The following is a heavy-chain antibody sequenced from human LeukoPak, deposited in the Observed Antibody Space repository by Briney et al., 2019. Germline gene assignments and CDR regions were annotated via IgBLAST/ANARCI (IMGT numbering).Heavy chain of an antibody. V-gene: IGHV4-4*07. J-gene: IGHJ4*02. Sequence: SETLSLTCAVSGVSISSYHWSWVRLPAGKGLEWIGRFHITESTNYNPSLTSRGTMSIDTSKNQFSLRLSSVTAADTAVYYCARDGLYSYGYSYFDYWGQGTLVTVSS. CDR3: ARDGLYSYGYSYFDY. CDR2: FHITEST. CDR1: GVSISSYH. D-gene: IGHD5-18*01.